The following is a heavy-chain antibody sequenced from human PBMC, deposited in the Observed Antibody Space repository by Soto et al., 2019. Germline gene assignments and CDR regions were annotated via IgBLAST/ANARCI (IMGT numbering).Heavy chain of an antibody. Sequence: EVQLVESGGGLVQPGGSLRLSCAASGFTFSGYWMHWVRQAPGKGLTWVSRINSDGTYTSSADSVRGRFTISRHDSRNTLYLQMNSLRIEDTAVYYCTRALDGMIPTAYWGQGTLVTVSS. CDR2: INSDGTYT. D-gene: IGHD3-22*01. CDR3: TRALDGMIPTAY. CDR1: GFTFSGYW. J-gene: IGHJ4*02. V-gene: IGHV3-74*01.